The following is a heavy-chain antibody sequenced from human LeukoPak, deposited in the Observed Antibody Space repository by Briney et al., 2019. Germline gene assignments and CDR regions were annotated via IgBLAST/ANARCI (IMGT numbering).Heavy chain of an antibody. V-gene: IGHV3-20*04. CDR3: ARESRSGYYTTRSGYFDY. D-gene: IGHD3-3*01. Sequence: GGSLRLSCAASGFTFDDYGMSWVRQAPGKGLEWVSGINWNGGSTTYAGSVEGRFTISRDNAKNSLDLQVNSLRAEDTVLYYCARESRSGYYTTRSGYFDYWGQGTLVTVSS. CDR1: GFTFDDYG. J-gene: IGHJ4*02. CDR2: INWNGGST.